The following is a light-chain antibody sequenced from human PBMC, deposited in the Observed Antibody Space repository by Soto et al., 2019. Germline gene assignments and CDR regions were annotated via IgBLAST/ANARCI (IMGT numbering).Light chain of an antibody. CDR3: QQTYRTTWT. CDR1: QSISRF. V-gene: IGKV1-39*01. Sequence: DIQMTQSPSSLSASLGARVTITGRASQSISRFLNWFQKKPGKDPKIMIYAASSLQSGVPSSFSGVVSGTDFNLTISSLQTEDSATYECQQTYRTTWTFGPWTRLEN. J-gene: IGKJ5*01. CDR2: AAS.